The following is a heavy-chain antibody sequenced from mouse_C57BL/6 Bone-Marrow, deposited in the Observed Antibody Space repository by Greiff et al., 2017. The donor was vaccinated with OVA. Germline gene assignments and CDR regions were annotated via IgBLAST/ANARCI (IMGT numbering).Heavy chain of an antibody. CDR2: IFPGSGST. Sequence: QVQLQQSGPELVKPGASVKISCKASGYTFTDYYINWVKQRPGQGLEWIGWIFPGSGSTYYNEKFKGKATLTVDKSSSTAYMLLSSLTSEDSAVYFFARRAYDGYLPYWYFDVWGTGTTVTVSS. J-gene: IGHJ1*03. CDR3: ARRAYDGYLPYWYFDV. V-gene: IGHV1-75*01. D-gene: IGHD2-3*01. CDR1: GYTFTDYY.